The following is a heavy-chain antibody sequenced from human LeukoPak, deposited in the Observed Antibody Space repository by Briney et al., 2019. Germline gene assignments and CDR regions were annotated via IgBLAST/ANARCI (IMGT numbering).Heavy chain of an antibody. Sequence: VASVKVSCKASGYTFTSYDINWVRQATGQGLEWMGWMNPNSGNTGYAQKFQGRVTMTRNTSISTAYMELSSLRSEDTAVYYCASSNRQWLPTNGAPSYYYYGMDVWGQGTTVTVSS. V-gene: IGHV1-8*01. CDR1: GYTFTSYD. CDR3: ASSNRQWLPTNGAPSYYYYGMDV. CDR2: MNPNSGNT. D-gene: IGHD2-8*01. J-gene: IGHJ6*02.